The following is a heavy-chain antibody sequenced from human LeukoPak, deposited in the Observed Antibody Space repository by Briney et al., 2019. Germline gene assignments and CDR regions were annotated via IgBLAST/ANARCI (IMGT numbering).Heavy chain of an antibody. J-gene: IGHJ4*02. CDR1: GFTFSSYS. Sequence: GGSLRLSCAASGFTFSSYSVNWVRQAPGKGLEWVSYISSSTTTIYYADSVKGRFTISRDNAKNSLYLQMNSLRAEDTAVYYCARGQGPRMGSSWYYFDYWGQGTLVTVSS. D-gene: IGHD6-13*01. V-gene: IGHV3-48*01. CDR2: ISSSTTTI. CDR3: ARGQGPRMGSSWYYFDY.